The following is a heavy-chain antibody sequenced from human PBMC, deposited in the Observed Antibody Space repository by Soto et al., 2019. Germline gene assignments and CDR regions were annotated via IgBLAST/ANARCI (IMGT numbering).Heavy chain of an antibody. V-gene: IGHV3-21*01. D-gene: IGHD2-15*01. CDR2: ISSSSSYI. CDR3: ARDRGYPLIVVVAPDY. Sequence: GGSLRLSCAASGFTFSSYSMNWVRQAPGKGLEWVSSISSSSSYIYYADSVKGRFTISRDNAKNSLYLQMNSLRAEDTAVYYCARDRGYPLIVVVAPDYWGQGTLVTVSS. J-gene: IGHJ4*02. CDR1: GFTFSSYS.